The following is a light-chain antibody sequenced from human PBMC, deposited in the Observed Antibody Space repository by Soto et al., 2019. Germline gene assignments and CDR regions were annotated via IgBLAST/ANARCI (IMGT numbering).Light chain of an antibody. J-gene: IGKJ1*01. Sequence: EIRMTKSPSTLSESVGNIVTITCRASQTISSWLAWYQQKPGKAPKLLIYKASTLKSGVPSRFSGSGSGTEFTLTISSLQPDDFTTYYCQLSNFYSEAFGQGAKVDIK. CDR3: QLSNFYSEA. V-gene: IGKV1-5*03. CDR1: QTISSW. CDR2: KAS.